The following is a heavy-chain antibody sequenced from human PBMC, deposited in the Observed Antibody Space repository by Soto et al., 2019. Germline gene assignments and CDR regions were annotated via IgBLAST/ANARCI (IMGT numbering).Heavy chain of an antibody. CDR1: GFTFSSYW. Sequence: EVQLVESGGGLVQPGGSLRLSCAASGFTFSSYWMSWVRQAPGKGLEWVANIKQDGGEKYYVDSVKGRFTISRDNAKNSLYLQMNSLRAEDTAVYYCARAGEGSGSNNYVAYYYGVDVWGQGTTVTVSS. D-gene: IGHD3-10*01. V-gene: IGHV3-7*01. CDR3: ARAGEGSGSNNYVAYYYGVDV. CDR2: IKQDGGEK. J-gene: IGHJ6*02.